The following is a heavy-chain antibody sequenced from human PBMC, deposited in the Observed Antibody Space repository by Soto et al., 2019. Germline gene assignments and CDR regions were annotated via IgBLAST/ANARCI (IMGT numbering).Heavy chain of an antibody. CDR2: ISGSGGST. V-gene: IGHV3-23*01. CDR1: GFTFSSYA. J-gene: IGHJ4*02. Sequence: GGSLRLSCAASGFTFSSYAMSWVRQAPGKGLEWVSAISGSGGSTYYADSVKGRFTISRDNSKNTLYLQMNSLRAEDTAVYYCAKDRGYSSDKSPVLFDYWGQGTLVTVSS. CDR3: AKDRGYSSDKSPVLFDY. D-gene: IGHD6-19*01.